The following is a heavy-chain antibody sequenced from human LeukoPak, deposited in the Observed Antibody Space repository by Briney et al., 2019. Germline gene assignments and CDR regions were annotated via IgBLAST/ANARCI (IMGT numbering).Heavy chain of an antibody. D-gene: IGHD4-17*01. Sequence: PGGSRRLAWAASGFTFSSYAMSWVRQAAGKGLEWVSAINYSGGSTYYADSVKGRFTISRDNSKNTLYLQMNSLRAEDTAVYYCAKEGPAVTSYPQGVFDYWGQGTLVTVSS. CDR3: AKEGPAVTSYPQGVFDY. CDR1: GFTFSSYA. V-gene: IGHV3-23*01. CDR2: INYSGGST. J-gene: IGHJ4*02.